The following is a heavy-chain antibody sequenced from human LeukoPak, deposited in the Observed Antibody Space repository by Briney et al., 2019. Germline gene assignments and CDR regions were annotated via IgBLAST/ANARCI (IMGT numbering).Heavy chain of an antibody. V-gene: IGHV3-30-3*01. CDR3: AREHMTYTLFDY. J-gene: IGHJ4*02. CDR2: ISHDGSSE. CDR1: GFTFSSYA. D-gene: IGHD2-2*02. Sequence: GGSLRLSCAASGFTFSSYAMHWVRQSPGKGLEWVAVISHDGSSEYYADSVKGRFTISRDNSKNTLYLQMHSLRAEDTAVYYCAREHMTYTLFDYWGQGTLVTVSS.